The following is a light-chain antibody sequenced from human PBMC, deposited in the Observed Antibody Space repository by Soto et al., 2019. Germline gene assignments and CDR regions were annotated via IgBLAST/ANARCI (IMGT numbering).Light chain of an antibody. J-gene: IGKJ1*01. V-gene: IGKV3-15*01. Sequence: DIVLTQSPATLPLSPGERATLSCRASQSVSNNLAWYQKKAGQPPRLLIYGASTEATNIPTRFSGTGSGTDFTLTISSLRSEDFAVYYCQQYNSWPWTFGNGTKVEIK. CDR3: QQYNSWPWT. CDR1: QSVSNN. CDR2: GAS.